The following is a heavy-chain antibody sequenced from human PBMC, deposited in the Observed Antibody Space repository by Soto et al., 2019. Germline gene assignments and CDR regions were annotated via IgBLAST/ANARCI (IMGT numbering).Heavy chain of an antibody. V-gene: IGHV6-1*01. CDR2: TYYRSKWYN. Sequence: SQTLSLTCAISVDSVSINSAASNWIRQSPSRCLEWLGRTYYRSKWYNDYAVAVKSRITINPDTSKNQFSLQLNSVTPEDTAVYYCARDRVNYYSYGMDVWGQGTTVTVSS. CDR3: ARDRVNYYSYGMDV. CDR1: VDSVSINSAA. D-gene: IGHD4-4*01. J-gene: IGHJ6*02.